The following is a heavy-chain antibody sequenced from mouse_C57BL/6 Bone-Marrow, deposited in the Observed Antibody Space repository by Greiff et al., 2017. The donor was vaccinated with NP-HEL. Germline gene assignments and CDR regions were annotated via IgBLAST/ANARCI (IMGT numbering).Heavy chain of an antibody. J-gene: IGHJ4*01. CDR2: IDPANGNT. CDR3: ARVPFYYGKGLGTGNYAMDY. Sequence: EVQLQQSVAELVRPGASVKLSCTASGFNIKNTYMHWVKQRPEQGLEWIGRIDPANGNTKYAPKFQGKATITADTSSNTAYLQLSSLTSEDTAIYYCARVPFYYGKGLGTGNYAMDYRGQGTSVTVSS. CDR1: GFNIKNTY. V-gene: IGHV14-3*01. D-gene: IGHD2-1*01.